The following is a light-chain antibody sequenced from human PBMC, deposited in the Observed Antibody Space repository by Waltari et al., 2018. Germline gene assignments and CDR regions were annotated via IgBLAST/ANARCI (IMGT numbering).Light chain of an antibody. CDR3: QQFGTSPPSWT. CDR1: QSVSNNF. CDR2: RTS. V-gene: IGKV3-20*01. Sequence: IVLTQSPGPLSLSPGERATLSCRASQSVSNNFLAWYQQKPGQAPRLLIYRTSSRATGIPDRFSGSGSGTDFTLTITRLEPEDFAVYYCQQFGTSPPSWTFGQGTKVEIK. J-gene: IGKJ1*01.